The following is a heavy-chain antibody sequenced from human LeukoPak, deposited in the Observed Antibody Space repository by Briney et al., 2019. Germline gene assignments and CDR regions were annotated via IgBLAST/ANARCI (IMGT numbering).Heavy chain of an antibody. J-gene: IGHJ5*01. D-gene: IGHD3-10*01. V-gene: IGHV3-74*01. Sequence: PGGSLRLSCAASGVTFSSHSMHWVRQAPGKGLVWVPGISNDGTSTTYADSVKGRFTISRDNAKNTLYLQMHSLRAEDTAVYSCARGWFGPDSCGQGTLVTVSS. CDR1: GVTFSSHS. CDR3: ARGWFGPDS. CDR2: ISNDGTST.